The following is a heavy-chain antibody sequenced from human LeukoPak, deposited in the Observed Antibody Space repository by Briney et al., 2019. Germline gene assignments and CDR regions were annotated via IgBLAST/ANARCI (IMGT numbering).Heavy chain of an antibody. CDR2: IYYSGST. Sequence: SETLSLTCTVSGGSISSYYWSWIRQPPGEGLEWIGYIYYSGSTNYNPSLKSRVTISVDTSKNQFSLKLSSVTAADTAVYYCARSHIIAAAGTGFDYWGQGTLVTVSS. V-gene: IGHV4-59*01. J-gene: IGHJ4*02. CDR1: GGSISSYY. D-gene: IGHD6-13*01. CDR3: ARSHIIAAAGTGFDY.